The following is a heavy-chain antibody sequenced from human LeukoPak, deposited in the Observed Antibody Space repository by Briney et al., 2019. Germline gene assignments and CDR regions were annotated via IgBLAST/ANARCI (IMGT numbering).Heavy chain of an antibody. CDR1: GFTFSSYA. CDR3: ARDRGGLTMIVPSDY. V-gene: IGHV3-23*01. Sequence: GGSLRLSCAASGFTFSSYAMTWVRQAPGKGLEWVSAIGSGGSAYYADSVKGRFTISRDNSKNTLYLHMSSLRAEDTAVYYCARDRGGLTMIVPSDYWGQGTLVTVSS. D-gene: IGHD3-22*01. J-gene: IGHJ4*02. CDR2: IGSGGSA.